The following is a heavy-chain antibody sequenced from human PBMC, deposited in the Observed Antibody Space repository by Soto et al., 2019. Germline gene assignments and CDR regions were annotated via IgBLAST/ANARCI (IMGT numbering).Heavy chain of an antibody. CDR2: IYWDDDK. J-gene: IGHJ4*02. CDR3: ALTIAVAGTYDY. CDR1: GFSLSTSGVG. D-gene: IGHD6-19*01. Sequence: QITLKESGPTLVKPTQTLTLTCTFSGFSLSTSGVGVGWIRQPPGKALEGLALIYWDDDKRYSPFLKSRLTITKDTSKNQVVLTMTNMDPVDTATYYCALTIAVAGTYDYWGQGTLVTVSS. V-gene: IGHV2-5*02.